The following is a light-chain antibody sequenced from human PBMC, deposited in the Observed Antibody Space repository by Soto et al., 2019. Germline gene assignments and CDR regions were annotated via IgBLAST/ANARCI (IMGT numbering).Light chain of an antibody. CDR1: QSLNSK. CDR2: GAS. J-gene: IGKJ4*01. CDR3: QQYNDWPPA. V-gene: IGKV3-15*01. Sequence: VMTQSPATLSLSPGERATLSCRASQSLNSKLVCHQQQPSQAPRFLIYGASTRATEIPARFRGSGSGTEFTLTIVSLQSEDFAVYYCQQYNDWPPAFGGGTKVDI.